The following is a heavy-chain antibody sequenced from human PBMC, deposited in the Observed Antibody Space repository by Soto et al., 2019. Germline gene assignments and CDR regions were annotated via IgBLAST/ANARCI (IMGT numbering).Heavy chain of an antibody. CDR1: GFTFSSYG. J-gene: IGHJ5*02. Sequence: QTGGSLRLSCAASGFTFSSYGMHWVRQAPGKGLEWVAVISYDGSNKYYADSVKGRFTISRDNSKNTLYLQMNSLRAEDTAVYYCAKDRYGDNNWFDPWGQGTLVTVSS. CDR3: AKDRYGDNNWFDP. D-gene: IGHD4-17*01. V-gene: IGHV3-30*18. CDR2: ISYDGSNK.